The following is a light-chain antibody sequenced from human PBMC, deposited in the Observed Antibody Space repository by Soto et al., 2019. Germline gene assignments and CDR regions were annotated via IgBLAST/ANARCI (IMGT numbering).Light chain of an antibody. CDR1: SSDGGRYDL. V-gene: IGLV2-23*01. Sequence: QSVLTQPASVSGSPGQSITISCTGTSSDGGRYDLVSWYQQHPAKAPKLIIYEGIKPPSGASDRFSGSKSGNTASLTISGLQAEDEAAYYCYSYAGSSTWGFGGGTKLTVL. J-gene: IGLJ3*02. CDR2: EGI. CDR3: YSYAGSSTWG.